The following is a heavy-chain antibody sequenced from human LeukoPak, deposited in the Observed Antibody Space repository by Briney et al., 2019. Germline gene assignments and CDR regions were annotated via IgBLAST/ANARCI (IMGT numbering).Heavy chain of an antibody. V-gene: IGHV3-23*01. D-gene: IGHD3-22*01. Sequence: GGSLRLSCAASGFTFGTYAMAWVRQAPGKGLDWVSTINVSGGSTYYADSVKGRFTISRDNAKNSLYLQMNSLRAEDTALYYCARARNNYDSSGYSALDYWGQGTLVTVSS. CDR1: GFTFGTYA. CDR3: ARARNNYDSSGYSALDY. J-gene: IGHJ4*02. CDR2: INVSGGST.